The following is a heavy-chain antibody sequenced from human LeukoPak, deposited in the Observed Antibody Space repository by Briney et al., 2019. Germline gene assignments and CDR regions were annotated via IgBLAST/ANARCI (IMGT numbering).Heavy chain of an antibody. CDR2: IYYSGIT. CDR1: GGSISSYY. V-gene: IGHV4-59*12. J-gene: IGHJ4*02. D-gene: IGHD3-3*01. Sequence: KPSETLSLTCTVSGGSISSYYWSWIRQPPGKGLEWIGSIYYSGITNYNPSLKSRVSISVDTSKNQFSLKLSSVTAADTAVYYCARTITIFGALGYFDYWGQGTLVTVSS. CDR3: ARTITIFGALGYFDY.